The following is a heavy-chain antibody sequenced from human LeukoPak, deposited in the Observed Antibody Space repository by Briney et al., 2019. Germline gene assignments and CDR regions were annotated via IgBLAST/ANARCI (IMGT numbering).Heavy chain of an antibody. CDR3: ARDQGKVAIYFGMDV. CDR2: ISAYNGNT. CDR1: GYTFTSYG. D-gene: IGHD5-12*01. V-gene: IGHV1-18*01. J-gene: IGHJ6*04. Sequence: ASVKVSCKASGYTFTSYGFSWVRQAPGQGLEWMGWISAYNGNTKYARKFQGRVTMTTDTSTRTAYMEVRSLRSDDTAVYYCARDQGKVAIYFGMDVWGKGTTVTVSS.